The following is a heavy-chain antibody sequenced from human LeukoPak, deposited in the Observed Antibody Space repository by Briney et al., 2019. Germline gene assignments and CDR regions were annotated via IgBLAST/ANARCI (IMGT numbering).Heavy chain of an antibody. CDR3: ARSPMVRGGMDV. CDR2: INPSGGST. Sequence: ASVKVSCKASGYTFASYYMHWVRQAPGQGLEWMGIINPSGGSTSYAQKFQGRVTMTRDTSTSTVYMELSSLRSEDTAVYYCARSPMVRGGMDVWGQGTTVTVSS. CDR1: GYTFASYY. D-gene: IGHD3-10*01. J-gene: IGHJ6*02. V-gene: IGHV1-46*01.